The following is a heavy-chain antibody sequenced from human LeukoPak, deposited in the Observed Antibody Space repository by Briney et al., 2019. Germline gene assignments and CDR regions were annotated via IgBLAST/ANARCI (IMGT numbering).Heavy chain of an antibody. J-gene: IGHJ4*02. D-gene: IGHD1-26*01. Sequence: PSETLSLTCTVSGGSISSSSYYWGWIRQPPGTGLEWIGSIYYSGNTYYNPSLKSRVTISVDTSKNQFSLKLSSVTAADTAVYYCARDSLGAGTVGATSGYWGQGTLVTVSS. CDR2: IYYSGNT. CDR1: GGSISSSSYY. V-gene: IGHV4-39*02. CDR3: ARDSLGAGTVGATSGY.